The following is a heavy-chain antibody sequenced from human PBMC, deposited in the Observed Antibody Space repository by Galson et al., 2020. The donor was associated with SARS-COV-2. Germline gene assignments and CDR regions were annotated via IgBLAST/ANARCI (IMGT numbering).Heavy chain of an antibody. V-gene: IGHV3-33*01. Sequence: GESLKISCAASGFTFSIHAIHWVRQAPGKELAWVAQIWFDGSNKYYTDSVRGRFSISRDTSKNTVSLQMNSLRAEDTAVYYCARDGQSGSPYVFDFWGKGITVIVSS. CDR1: GFTFSIHA. CDR2: IWFDGSNK. CDR3: ARDGQSGSPYVFDF. D-gene: IGHD4-4*01. J-gene: IGHJ3*01.